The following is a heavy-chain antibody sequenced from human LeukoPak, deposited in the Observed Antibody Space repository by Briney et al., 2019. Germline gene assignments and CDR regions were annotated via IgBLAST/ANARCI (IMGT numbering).Heavy chain of an antibody. Sequence: PGGSLRLSCAASGFTLSSYSMNWVRQAPGKGLEWVSSFSGSSSYIYYADSVKGRFTISRDNAKNSLYLQMNSLRADDTAVYYCARDSSGWSYFDYWGQGTLVTVSS. V-gene: IGHV3-21*01. D-gene: IGHD6-19*01. CDR3: ARDSSGWSYFDY. CDR2: FSGSSSYI. J-gene: IGHJ4*02. CDR1: GFTLSSYS.